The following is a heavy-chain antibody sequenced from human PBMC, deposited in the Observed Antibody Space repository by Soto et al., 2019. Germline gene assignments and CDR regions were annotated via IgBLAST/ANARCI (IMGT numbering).Heavy chain of an antibody. CDR3: ATGFVRSSAGPPPPTVRKYYYYYYMDV. V-gene: IGHV1-3*01. CDR2: VNGVNGAT. CDR1: GYTFTNYA. D-gene: IGHD6-6*01. J-gene: IGHJ6*03. Sequence: GASVKVSCKASGYTFTNYAIHWVRQAPGQRLEWMGWVNGVNGATKYTQKFKGRVTMTKDTSMDTAYMELSSLRSEDTAVYYCATGFVRSSAGPPPPTVRKYYYYYYMDVWGKGTTVTVSS.